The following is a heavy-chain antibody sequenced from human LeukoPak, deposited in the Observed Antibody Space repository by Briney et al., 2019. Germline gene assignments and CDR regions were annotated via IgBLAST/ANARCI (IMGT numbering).Heavy chain of an antibody. CDR2: IHISGST. J-gene: IGHJ4*02. V-gene: IGHV4-4*07. D-gene: IGHD1-26*01. CDR3: AKGVGGSYYRY. Sequence: SETLSLTCTVSGGSISDSLWSWIRQPAGRGLEWIGRIHISGSTNYNPSLTSRVTMSVDTSKNQSSLKLSSVTAADTAVYYCAKGVGGSYYRYWGQGALVIVSS. CDR1: GGSISDSL.